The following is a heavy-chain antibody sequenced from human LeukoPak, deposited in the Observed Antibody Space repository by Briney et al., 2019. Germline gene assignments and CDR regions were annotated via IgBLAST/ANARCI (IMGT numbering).Heavy chain of an antibody. CDR3: AEDIGFGYCSSTSCYRGHYYYYYGMDV. CDR2: ISWNSGSI. J-gene: IGHJ6*02. V-gene: IGHV3-9*01. Sequence: PGRSLRLSCAASGFTFDDYAMHWVRQAPGKGLEWVSGISWNSGSIGYADSVKGRFTISRDNAKNSLYLQMNSLRAEDTALYYCAEDIGFGYCSSTSCYRGHYYYYYGMDVWGQGTTVTVSS. CDR1: GFTFDDYA. D-gene: IGHD2-2*02.